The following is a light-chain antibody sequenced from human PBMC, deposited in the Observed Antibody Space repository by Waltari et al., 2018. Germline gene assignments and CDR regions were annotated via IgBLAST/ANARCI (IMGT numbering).Light chain of an antibody. V-gene: IGKV2-28*01. Sequence: EIVMTQSPLSLPVTPGEPASISCRSSQTLLHSNGYNSLDWYLQKPGQSPQLLIYLGSNRASGVPDRFSGSGSDTDFTLKISRVEAEDVGVYYCMQALQTPRTFGQGTKLEIK. CDR1: QTLLHSNGYNS. J-gene: IGKJ2*02. CDR2: LGS. CDR3: MQALQTPRT.